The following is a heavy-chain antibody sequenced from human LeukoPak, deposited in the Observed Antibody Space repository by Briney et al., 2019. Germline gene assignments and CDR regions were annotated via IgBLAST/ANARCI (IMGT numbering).Heavy chain of an antibody. Sequence: ASVKVSCKASGYTFTSYYMHWVRQAPGQGLEWMGIINPSGGSTSYAQKFQGRVTITADKSTSTAYMELSSLRSEDTAVYYCARPARLWFGELADAFDIWGQGTMVTVSS. D-gene: IGHD3-10*01. CDR3: ARPARLWFGELADAFDI. V-gene: IGHV1-46*01. CDR1: GYTFTSYY. J-gene: IGHJ3*02. CDR2: INPSGGST.